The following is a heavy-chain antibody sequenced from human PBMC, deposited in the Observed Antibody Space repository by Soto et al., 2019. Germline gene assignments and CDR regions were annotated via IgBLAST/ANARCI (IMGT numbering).Heavy chain of an antibody. CDR3: ARGPFVVLNYFES. CDR2: IFPLTDIP. Sequence: QVQLVQSGTEVKKPGSSVKVSCKASGGTFRNYPINWVRQAPGQGLEWMGSIFPLTDIPDYAQNVQARLTISADKATITAYMELSSLTSDDTAMYFCARGPFVVLNYFESWGQGTLVTVSS. CDR1: GGTFRNYP. J-gene: IGHJ4*02. V-gene: IGHV1-69*02.